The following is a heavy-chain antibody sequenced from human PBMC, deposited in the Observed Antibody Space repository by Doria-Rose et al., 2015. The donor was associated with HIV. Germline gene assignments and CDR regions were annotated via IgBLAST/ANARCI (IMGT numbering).Heavy chain of an antibody. Sequence: QLQESGPGLVKPSEALSLTCSVSGGSISHYYWSWIRQPPGKGLEYIGDIFYTGSTNYSTSLKSRVSISIDTSKNKFSLRLSSVTAADTAVYYCARVLSGTYDYWGQGTLVTVSS. CDR2: IFYTGST. D-gene: IGHD1-26*01. CDR3: ARVLSGTYDY. J-gene: IGHJ4*02. CDR1: GGSISHYY. V-gene: IGHV4-59*01.